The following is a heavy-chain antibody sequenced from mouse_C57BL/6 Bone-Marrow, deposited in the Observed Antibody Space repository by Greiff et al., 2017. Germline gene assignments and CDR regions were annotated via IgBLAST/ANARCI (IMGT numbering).Heavy chain of an antibody. V-gene: IGHV1-69*01. J-gene: IGHJ1*03. CDR3: ARPFYGSSWYFDV. CDR1: GYTFTSYW. D-gene: IGHD1-1*01. CDR2: IDPSDSYT. Sequence: QVQLQQPGAELVMPGASVKLSCKASGYTFTSYWMHWVKQRPGQGLEWIGEIDPSDSYTNYNQKFKGKSTLTVDKSSSTAYMQLSSLTSEDSAVYYCARPFYGSSWYFDVGGTGTTVTVSS.